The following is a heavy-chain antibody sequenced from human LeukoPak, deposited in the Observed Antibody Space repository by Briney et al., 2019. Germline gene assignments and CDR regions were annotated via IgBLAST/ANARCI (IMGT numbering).Heavy chain of an antibody. Sequence: ASVKVSCKASGYTFTSYGISWVRQAPGQGLEWMGWISAYNGNTNYAQKFQGRVTMTTDTSTSTAYMELRSLRSDDTAVYYCSSDPTIAVAGPGYWGQGTLVTVSS. CDR1: GYTFTSYG. D-gene: IGHD6-19*01. CDR2: ISAYNGNT. V-gene: IGHV1-18*01. J-gene: IGHJ4*02. CDR3: SSDPTIAVAGPGY.